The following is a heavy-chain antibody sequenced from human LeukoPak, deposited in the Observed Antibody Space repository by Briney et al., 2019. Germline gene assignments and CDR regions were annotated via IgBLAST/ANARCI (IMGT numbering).Heavy chain of an antibody. CDR2: ISAYNSNT. CDR1: GYTFTSYG. V-gene: IGHV1-18*01. D-gene: IGHD1-1*01. Sequence: GASVKVSCKASGYTFTSYGISWVRQAPGQGLEWMGWISAYNSNTDYAQKLQGRVTMTTDTSTSTAYMELSRLRSDNTAVYYCARYYNWNDVDPPYFDYWGQGTLVTVSS. CDR3: ARYYNWNDVDPPYFDY. J-gene: IGHJ4*02.